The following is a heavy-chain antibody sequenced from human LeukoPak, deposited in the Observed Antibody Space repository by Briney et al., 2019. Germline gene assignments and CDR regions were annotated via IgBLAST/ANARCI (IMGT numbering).Heavy chain of an antibody. CDR3: ARQPSYPYCSGGVYNHYYYMDV. CDR2: IYLGDSDT. V-gene: IGHV5-51*01. Sequence: GASLQISSYGSGYSFTTYWIAWGRQLPGKGLEWLGIIYLGDSDTRYSPSFQGQVTISADKSISTAYLQWSSLKASDTAMYYCARQPSYPYCSGGVYNHYYYMDVWGKGTTVTVSS. D-gene: IGHD2-15*01. CDR1: GYSFTTYW. J-gene: IGHJ6*03.